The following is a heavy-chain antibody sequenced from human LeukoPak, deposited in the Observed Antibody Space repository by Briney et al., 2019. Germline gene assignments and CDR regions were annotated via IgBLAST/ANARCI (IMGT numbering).Heavy chain of an antibody. CDR2: INPNSGGT. Sequence: ASVKVSCKASGYTFTGYYMHWVRQAPGQGLEWMGWINPNSGGTNYAQKFQGRVTMTRDTFISTAYMELSRLRSDDTAVYYCASTGYSSGWYSDWYFDLWGRGTLVTVSS. D-gene: IGHD6-19*01. V-gene: IGHV1-2*02. J-gene: IGHJ2*01. CDR1: GYTFTGYY. CDR3: ASTGYSSGWYSDWYFDL.